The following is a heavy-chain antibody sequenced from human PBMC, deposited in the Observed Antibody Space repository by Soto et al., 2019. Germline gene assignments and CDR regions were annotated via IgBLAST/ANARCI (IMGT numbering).Heavy chain of an antibody. CDR1: EYTFTSYD. CDR3: ARGPRLRFLEWTPDYYYYYMDV. V-gene: IGHV1-8*01. D-gene: IGHD3-3*01. CDR2: MNPNSGNT. Sequence: GASVKVSCKASEYTFTSYDINWVRQATGQGLEWMGWMNPNSGNTGYAQKFQGRVTMTRNTSISTAYMELSSLRSEDTAVYYCARGPRLRFLEWTPDYYYYYMDVWGKGTTVTVSS. J-gene: IGHJ6*03.